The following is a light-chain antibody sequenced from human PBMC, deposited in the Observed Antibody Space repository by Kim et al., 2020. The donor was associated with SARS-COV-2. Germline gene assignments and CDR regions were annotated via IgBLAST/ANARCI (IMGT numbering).Light chain of an antibody. Sequence: SPGERVTLSCRASQRITNNYLAWYQQKPGQAPGLLIYGASTRATGIPDRFSGSGSGTDFTLTITRLEPEDFAVYYCQQYATLPRTFGQGTKVEIK. V-gene: IGKV3-20*01. CDR1: QRITNNY. CDR2: GAS. CDR3: QQYATLPRT. J-gene: IGKJ1*01.